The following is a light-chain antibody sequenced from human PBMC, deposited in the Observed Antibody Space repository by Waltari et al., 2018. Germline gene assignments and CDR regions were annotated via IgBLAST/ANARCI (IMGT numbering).Light chain of an antibody. V-gene: IGKV1D-16*01. CDR3: QQYDDHPWT. CDR2: AAS. J-gene: IGKJ1*01. Sequence: IQITQYPSSLSASVADKVTITCHASNGITSWLACYKQKPGKAPKPLIYAASSLQSGVPSRFSGSGSGTDYTLTISSLQPEDFATYYCQQYDDHPWTFGQGTKVEIK. CDR1: NGITSW.